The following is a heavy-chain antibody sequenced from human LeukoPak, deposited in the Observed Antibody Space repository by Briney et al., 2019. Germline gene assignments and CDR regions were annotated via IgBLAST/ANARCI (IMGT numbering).Heavy chain of an antibody. CDR2: ISGSGGST. D-gene: IGHD3-3*01. Sequence: GGSLRLSCAASGFTFSSYAMSWVRQAPGKGLEWVSAISGSGGSTYYADSVKGRFTISRDNSRNTLYLQMNSLRAEDTAVYYCAKPEYDFWSGYTDWGQGTLVTVSS. V-gene: IGHV3-23*01. CDR1: GFTFSSYA. CDR3: AKPEYDFWSGYTD. J-gene: IGHJ4*02.